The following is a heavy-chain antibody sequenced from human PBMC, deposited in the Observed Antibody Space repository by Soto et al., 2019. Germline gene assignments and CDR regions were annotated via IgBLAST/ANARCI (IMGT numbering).Heavy chain of an antibody. D-gene: IGHD3-9*01. CDR1: GGTFSSYA. J-gene: IGHJ3*02. CDR3: ARAPVLRYLAAFDI. Sequence: SVKVSCKASGGTFSSYAISWVRQAPGQGLEWMGGIIPIFGTANYAQKFQGRVTITADKSTSTAYMELSSLRSEDTAVYYCARAPVLRYLAAFDIWGQGTMVTVSS. CDR2: IIPIFGTA. V-gene: IGHV1-69*06.